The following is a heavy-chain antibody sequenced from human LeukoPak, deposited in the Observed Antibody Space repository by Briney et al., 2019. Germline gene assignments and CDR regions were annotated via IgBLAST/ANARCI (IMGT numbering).Heavy chain of an antibody. D-gene: IGHD2-15*01. V-gene: IGHV3-23*01. CDR2: ISTSGGST. CDR1: EFPFSNYG. CDR3: ARVGIF. Sequence: PGGSLRLSCAASEFPFSNYGMSWVRQAPGKGLEWVSSISTSGGSTYYADSVKGRFTISRDNSKDTLYLQMNSLRAEDTAVYYCARVGIFWGQGTLVTVSS. J-gene: IGHJ4*02.